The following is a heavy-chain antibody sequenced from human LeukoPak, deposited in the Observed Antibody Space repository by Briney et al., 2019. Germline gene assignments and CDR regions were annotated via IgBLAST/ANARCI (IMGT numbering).Heavy chain of an antibody. V-gene: IGHV3-23*01. CDR2: ISGSGGIT. Sequence: GGSLRLSCAASGFTFSSYGMHWVRQAPGKGLEWVSAISGSGGITSYADSVKGRFTISRDNSKNTLYLQMNSLRAEDTAVYYCAKGDTTWELPHDCWGQGTLVTVSS. CDR3: AKGDTTWELPHDC. CDR1: GFTFSSYG. J-gene: IGHJ4*02. D-gene: IGHD1-26*01.